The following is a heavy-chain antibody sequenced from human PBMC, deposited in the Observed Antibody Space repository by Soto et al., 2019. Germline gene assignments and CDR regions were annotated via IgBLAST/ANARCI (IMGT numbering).Heavy chain of an antibody. CDR2: IDPSGTT. CDR3: ASLGRNYYNGMDV. J-gene: IGHJ6*02. Sequence: QVQLQESGPGLVKPSETLSLTCTVSGASIRTYFWTWIRQSAGEGLEWLGRIDPSGTTTSNPSLKRRLTMSLDTSTNQFSLTLTSVTAEDTAVYFCASLGRNYYNGMDVWGQGTTVIVSS. CDR1: GASIRTYF. V-gene: IGHV4-4*07.